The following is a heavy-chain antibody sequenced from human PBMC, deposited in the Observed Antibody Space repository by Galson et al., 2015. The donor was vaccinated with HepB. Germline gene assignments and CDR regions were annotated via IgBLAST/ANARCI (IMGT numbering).Heavy chain of an antibody. CDR3: ARHKLADISIDY. CDR2: LYPGDSDT. J-gene: IGHJ4*02. V-gene: IGHV5-51*01. D-gene: IGHD3-3*02. Sequence: QSGAEVKKPGESLKISCTGSGYSFTSYWIGWVRQMPGKGLEWMGILYPGDSDTRYSPSFQGQVTFSADKSISTAYLQWTSLKASDTAIYYCARHKLADISIDYWGQGTLITVSS. CDR1: GYSFTSYW.